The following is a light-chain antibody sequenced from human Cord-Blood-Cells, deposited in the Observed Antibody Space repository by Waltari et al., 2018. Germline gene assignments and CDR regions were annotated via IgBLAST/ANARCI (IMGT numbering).Light chain of an antibody. Sequence: QSALTQPASVSGSPGQSITIPCTGTSSDVGGYSYVSWYQQHPGKAPKLTIYDVSHRPCGFFNRFAGSKSCSPASLTICGLQAEEVAAYYCSSYAGSSTYVFGTGTKVTVL. CDR1: SSDVGGYSY. CDR3: SSYAGSSTYV. CDR2: DVS. J-gene: IGLJ1*01. V-gene: IGLV2-14*03.